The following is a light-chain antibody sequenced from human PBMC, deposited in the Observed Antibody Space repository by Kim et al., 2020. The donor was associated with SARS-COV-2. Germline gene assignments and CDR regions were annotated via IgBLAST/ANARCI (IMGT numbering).Light chain of an antibody. Sequence: TSCCSGSSSNVGAGYDLYWYQPLPGTAPKLLIYDNNNRPSGVPDRFSGSKSGTSASLAITGLQAEDEADYYCQSYDNSLSGYVFGTGTMVTVL. CDR1: SSNVGAGYD. CDR2: DNN. CDR3: QSYDNSLSGYV. V-gene: IGLV1-40*01. J-gene: IGLJ1*01.